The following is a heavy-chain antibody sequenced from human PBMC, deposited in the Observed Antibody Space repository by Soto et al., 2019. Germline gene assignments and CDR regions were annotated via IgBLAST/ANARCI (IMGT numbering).Heavy chain of an antibody. CDR1: GGSFSGYD. D-gene: IGHD3-22*01. V-gene: IGHV4-34*01. CDR2: INDSGST. CDR3: VRGNTPKLRGYYTYYYHGMDV. Sequence: SEALSLTCAVYGGSFSGYDWNWIRQPPGKGLEWIGEINDSGSTNYNPSLKSRVTISVDTSKNQFSLKLSSVTAADTAVYYCVRGNTPKLRGYYTYYYHGMDVWGQGTTVTVSS. J-gene: IGHJ6*02.